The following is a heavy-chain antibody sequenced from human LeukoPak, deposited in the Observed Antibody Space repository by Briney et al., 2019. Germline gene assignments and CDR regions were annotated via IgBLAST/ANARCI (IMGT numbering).Heavy chain of an antibody. D-gene: IGHD1-26*01. CDR2: ISSSGSTI. J-gene: IGHJ4*02. V-gene: IGHV3-48*04. CDR1: GFTFSSYW. Sequence: GGSLRLSCAASGFTFSSYWMSWVRQAPGKGLEWVSYISSSGSTIYYADSVKGRFTISRDNAKNSLYLQMNSLRAEDTAVYYCARERAGATAYFDYWGQGTLVTVSS. CDR3: ARERAGATAYFDY.